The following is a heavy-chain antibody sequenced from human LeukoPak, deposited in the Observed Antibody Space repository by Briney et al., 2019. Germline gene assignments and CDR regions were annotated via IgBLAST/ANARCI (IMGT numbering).Heavy chain of an antibody. V-gene: IGHV1-18*01. D-gene: IGHD6-19*01. J-gene: IGHJ4*02. CDR2: ISAYNGNT. CDR1: GYTFTSYG. Sequence: ASVKVSCKASGYTFTSYGISWVRQAPGQGLEWMGWISAYNGNTNYAQKLQGRVTMTTDTSTSTACMELRSLRSDDTAVYYCARVRIPYSSGWYVDYWGQGTLVTVSS. CDR3: ARVRIPYSSGWYVDY.